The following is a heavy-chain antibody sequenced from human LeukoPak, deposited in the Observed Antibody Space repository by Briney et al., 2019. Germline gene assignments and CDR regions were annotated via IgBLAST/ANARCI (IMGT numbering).Heavy chain of an antibody. Sequence: GGSLRLSCAASGFTVSSTYMSWVRQAPGKGLEWISVIYSGGATYYADSVKGRFTISRDNSKNTLYLQMNSLRVEDTAVYYCARDRGGDSSGFMNYWGQGTLVTVSS. V-gene: IGHV3-66*01. J-gene: IGHJ4*02. D-gene: IGHD3-22*01. CDR2: IYSGGAT. CDR1: GFTVSSTY. CDR3: ARDRGGDSSGFMNY.